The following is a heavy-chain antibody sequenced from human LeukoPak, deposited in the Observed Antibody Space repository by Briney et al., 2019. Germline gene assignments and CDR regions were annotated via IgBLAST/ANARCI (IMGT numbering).Heavy chain of an antibody. CDR3: ASLRGTSFYYDSGGYLGY. V-gene: IGHV4-34*01. CDR2: INHSGST. Sequence: PSETLSLTCGVYGVSFSGYYWSWIRQPPGKGLEWMGEINHSGSTNYNPSLKSRATISVDTSKSQFSLKLSSVTAADTAVYYCASLRGTSFYYDSGGYLGYWGQGTLVTVSS. D-gene: IGHD3-22*01. CDR1: GVSFSGYY. J-gene: IGHJ4*02.